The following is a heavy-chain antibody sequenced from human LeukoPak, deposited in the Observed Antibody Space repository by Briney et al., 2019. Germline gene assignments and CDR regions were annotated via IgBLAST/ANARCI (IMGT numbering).Heavy chain of an antibody. D-gene: IGHD4-17*01. V-gene: IGHV3-64*01. CDR2: ISSNWGST. CDR3: ARTTVTTFRGRYYFDY. CDR1: GFTFSSYA. J-gene: IGHJ4*02. Sequence: GRSLRLSCAASGFTFSSYAMHWVRQAPGKGLEYVSAISSNWGSTYYANSVKGRFTISRDNSKNTLYLQMGSLRAEDMAVYYCARTTVTTFRGRYYFDYWGQGTLVTVSS.